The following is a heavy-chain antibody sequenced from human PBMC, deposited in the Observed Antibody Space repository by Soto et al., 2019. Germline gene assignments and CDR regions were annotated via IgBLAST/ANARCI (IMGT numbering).Heavy chain of an antibody. Sequence: QPGGSLRLSCAASGFTFSSYAMSWVRQAPGKGLEWVSAISGSGGSTYYADSVKGRFTISRDNSKNTLYLQMNSLRAEDTAVYYCAKGITIFGVVTTYYYYGMDVWGQGTTVTVSS. CDR1: GFTFSSYA. V-gene: IGHV3-23*01. D-gene: IGHD3-3*01. J-gene: IGHJ6*02. CDR3: AKGITIFGVVTTYYYYGMDV. CDR2: ISGSGGST.